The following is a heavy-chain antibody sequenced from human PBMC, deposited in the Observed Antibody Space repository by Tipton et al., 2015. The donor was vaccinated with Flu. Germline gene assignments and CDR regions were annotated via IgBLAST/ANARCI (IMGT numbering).Heavy chain of an antibody. Sequence: QLVQSGAEVKKPGASVKVSCKASGYTFISYDINWVRQATGQGLEWMGWMNPNSGNTGYAQKFQGRVTMTRNTSISTAYMELTSLGSEDTAVYYCARGYYYDSSGYPKLVDSWGQGTLVTVSS. V-gene: IGHV1-8*01. CDR3: ARGYYYDSSGYPKLVDS. J-gene: IGHJ4*02. D-gene: IGHD3-22*01. CDR1: GYTFISYD. CDR2: MNPNSGNT.